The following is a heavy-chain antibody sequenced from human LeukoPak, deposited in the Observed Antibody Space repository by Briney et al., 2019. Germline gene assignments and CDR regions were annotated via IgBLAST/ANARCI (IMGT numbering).Heavy chain of an antibody. CDR1: GFTFSDYY. J-gene: IGHJ3*02. CDR3: AREQVYYDFWSGIPDAFDI. V-gene: IGHV3-11*04. CDR2: ISSSGSTI. D-gene: IGHD3-3*01. Sequence: GGSLRLSCAASGFTFSDYYMSWIRQAPGKGLEWVSYISSSGSTIYYADSVKGRFTISRDNAKNSLYLQMNSLRAEDTAVYYCAREQVYYDFWSGIPDAFDIWGQGTMVTVSS.